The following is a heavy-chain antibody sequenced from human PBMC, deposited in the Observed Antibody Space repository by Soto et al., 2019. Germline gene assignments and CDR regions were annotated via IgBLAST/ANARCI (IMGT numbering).Heavy chain of an antibody. D-gene: IGHD3-22*01. CDR2: IYWDDDK. CDR3: AHRRGNPYYYDSGGAFDI. CDR1: GFSLSTSGVG. J-gene: IGHJ3*02. Sequence: QITLKESGPTLVKPTQTLTLTCTFSGFSLSTSGVGVGWIRKPPGKDLEWLALIYWDDDKLYSPSLKSMLTLTKKPSKNQVVLTMTNMDPVDTATYCCAHRRGNPYYYDSGGAFDIWGQGTMVTVSS. V-gene: IGHV2-5*02.